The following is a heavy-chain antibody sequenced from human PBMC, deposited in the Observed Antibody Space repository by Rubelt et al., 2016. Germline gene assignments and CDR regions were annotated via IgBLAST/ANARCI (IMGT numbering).Heavy chain of an antibody. Sequence: QLQLQESGPGLVKPSETLSLTCTVSGDSISSSDDYWAWIRQPPGKGLEWIGSTYHSGTTFYNPALKGRVTISVETSKNKFSLNLTSVTAADTAGYYCARRSGSYYYYAMDVWGQGTTVTVSS. CDR2: TYHSGTT. CDR1: GDSISSSDDY. CDR3: ARRSGSYYYYAMDV. V-gene: IGHV4-39*01. J-gene: IGHJ6*02. D-gene: IGHD1-26*01.